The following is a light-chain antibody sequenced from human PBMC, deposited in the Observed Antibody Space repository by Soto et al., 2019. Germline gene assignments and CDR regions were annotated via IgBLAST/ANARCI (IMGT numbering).Light chain of an antibody. CDR1: QSVSSSN. V-gene: IGKV3D-20*01. Sequence: EIVLTQSPATLSLSPGQRATLSCGASQSVSSSNLAWYQQKPGLAPRLLIYDASNMSTGIPDRFSGSGSGTDFTLTISRLEPEDFAVYYCKHYGRSITFGPGTKWISN. J-gene: IGKJ3*01. CDR2: DAS. CDR3: KHYGRSIT.